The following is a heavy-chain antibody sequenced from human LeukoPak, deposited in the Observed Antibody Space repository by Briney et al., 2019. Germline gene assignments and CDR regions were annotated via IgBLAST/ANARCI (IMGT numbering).Heavy chain of an antibody. Sequence: PGGSLRLSCAASGFTFSSYDMHWVRQATGKGLEWVSAIGTAGDTYYPGSVKGRFTISRENAKNSLYLQMNSLRAEDTAVYYCARGAGTIFDYYGMDVWGQGTTDTVSS. J-gene: IGHJ6*02. CDR3: ARGAGTIFDYYGMDV. D-gene: IGHD3-3*01. CDR1: GFTFSSYD. CDR2: IGTAGDT. V-gene: IGHV3-13*01.